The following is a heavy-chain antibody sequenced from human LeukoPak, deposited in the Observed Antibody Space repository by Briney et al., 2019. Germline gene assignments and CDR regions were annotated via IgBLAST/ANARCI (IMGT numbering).Heavy chain of an antibody. CDR3: ARDVTMVRGVIILTLDY. V-gene: IGHV1-69*01. CDR2: IIPIFGTA. J-gene: IGHJ4*02. Sequence: SVKVSCKASGGTFSSYAISWVRQAPGQGLEWMGGIIPIFGTANYAQKFQGRVTITADESTSTAYMELSSLRSEDTAVYYCARDVTMVRGVIILTLDYWGQGTLVTVSS. D-gene: IGHD3-10*01. CDR1: GGTFSSYA.